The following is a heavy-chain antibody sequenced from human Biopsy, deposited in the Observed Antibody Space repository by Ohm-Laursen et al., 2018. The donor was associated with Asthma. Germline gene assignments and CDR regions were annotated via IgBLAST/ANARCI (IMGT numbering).Heavy chain of an antibody. CDR3: ARGSGFSLSYPDAFDI. V-gene: IGHV4-59*01. CDR1: GGSITSFY. J-gene: IGHJ3*02. CDR2: IYFSGNT. D-gene: IGHD2/OR15-2a*01. Sequence: GTLSLTCTVSGGSITSFYWSWIRQPPGRGLEWIGYIYFSGNTNYNPSLKSRVTISIDTSKNHFSLKLTSVTAADTAVYYCARGSGFSLSYPDAFDIWGQGTMVTVS.